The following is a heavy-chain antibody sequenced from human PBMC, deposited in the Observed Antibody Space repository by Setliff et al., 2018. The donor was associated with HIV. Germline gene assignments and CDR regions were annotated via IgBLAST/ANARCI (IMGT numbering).Heavy chain of an antibody. V-gene: IGHV4-34*01. J-gene: IGHJ4*02. D-gene: IGHD3-10*01. CDR2: INHSGST. CDR3: ARVGYHGSGRYSFDY. Sequence: SETLSLTCTVSGASSSSHYWSWIRQPPGKGLEWIGEINHSGSTNYNPSLKSRVTISVDTSKNQFSLKLSSVTAAETAVYYCARVGYHGSGRYSFDYWGQGTLVTVS. CDR1: GASSSSHY.